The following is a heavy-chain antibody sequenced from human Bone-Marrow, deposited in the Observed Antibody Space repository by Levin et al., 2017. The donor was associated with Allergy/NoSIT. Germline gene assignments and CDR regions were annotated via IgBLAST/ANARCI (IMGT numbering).Heavy chain of an antibody. J-gene: IGHJ4*02. CDR2: INPNTGDT. D-gene: IGHD3-9*01. CDR1: GYTFTGYY. CDR3: ARLYDILTGTDG. V-gene: IGHV1-2*02. Sequence: ASVKVSCKASGYTFTGYYLQWVRQAPGQGLEWMGWINPNTGDTNYPQKFQGRVTMTRDTSTSTAYLELRRLRSDDTAVYYCARLYDILTGTDGWGQGTLVTVSS.